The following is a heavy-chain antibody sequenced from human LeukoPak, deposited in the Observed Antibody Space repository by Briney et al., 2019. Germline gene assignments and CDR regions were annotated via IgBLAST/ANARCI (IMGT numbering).Heavy chain of an antibody. V-gene: IGHV4-38-2*02. J-gene: IGHJ4*02. CDR2: IYHSGGT. Sequence: SETLSLTCTVSGYSINSGYYWDWIRQPPGKGLEWIGSIYHSGGTYYNPSLKGRVTISVDTSMNQFSLKLSSVTAADTAVYYCTRQYSVSSTDYWGQGTLVTVSS. CDR3: TRQYSVSSTDY. D-gene: IGHD6-6*01. CDR1: GYSINSGYY.